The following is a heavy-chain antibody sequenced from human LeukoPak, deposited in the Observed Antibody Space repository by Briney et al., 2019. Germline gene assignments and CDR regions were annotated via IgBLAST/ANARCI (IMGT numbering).Heavy chain of an antibody. Sequence: ASVEVSCKASGYTFTSYGISWVRQAPGQGLEWMGWISAYNGNTNYAQKLQGRVTMTTDTSTSTAYMELRSLRSDDTAVYYCARERVAVAGFYYYYGMDVWGQGTTVTVSS. CDR2: ISAYNGNT. J-gene: IGHJ6*02. D-gene: IGHD6-19*01. V-gene: IGHV1-18*01. CDR1: GYTFTSYG. CDR3: ARERVAVAGFYYYYGMDV.